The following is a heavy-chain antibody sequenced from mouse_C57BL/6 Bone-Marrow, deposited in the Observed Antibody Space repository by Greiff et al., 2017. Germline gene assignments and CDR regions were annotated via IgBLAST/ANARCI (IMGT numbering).Heavy chain of an antibody. J-gene: IGHJ4*01. V-gene: IGHV2-5*01. Sequence: QVQLQQSGPGLVQPSQSLSITCTVSGFSLTSYGVHLVRQSPGKGLEWLGVIWRGGSTDYNAAFMSRLSITKDNSKSQVFFKMNSLQADDTAIYYCATITTVVATGDYYAMDYWGQGTSVTVSS. D-gene: IGHD1-1*01. CDR1: GFSLTSYG. CDR3: ATITTVVATGDYYAMDY. CDR2: IWRGGST.